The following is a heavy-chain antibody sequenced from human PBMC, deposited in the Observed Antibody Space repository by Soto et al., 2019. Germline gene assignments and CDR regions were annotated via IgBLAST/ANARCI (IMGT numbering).Heavy chain of an antibody. CDR1: GQSIHGGHY. Sequence: LSLTCADSGQSIHGGHYWGWLRQPPGKGLEWIGSIYHSGTTDYNPSLKSRVMMSVDTSKKQFSLKLRSVTAADTAVYYCVRDGQKTLRDWFDPWGQ. J-gene: IGHJ5*02. D-gene: IGHD3-16*01. CDR2: IYHSGTT. V-gene: IGHV4-38-2*01. CDR3: VRDGQKTLRDWFDP.